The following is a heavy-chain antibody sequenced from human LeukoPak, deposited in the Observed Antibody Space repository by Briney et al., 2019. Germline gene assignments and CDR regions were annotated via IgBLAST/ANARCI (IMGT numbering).Heavy chain of an antibody. Sequence: SETLSLTCSVSGGSINSHYWSWIRQSPGKGLEWIGYVFDGGSTNYNPSLKSRVTMSLDTSRDQFSLRLSSVTAADTAIYYCASRPAGSTWYGVFDYWSQGTLVTVSS. CDR2: VFDGGST. CDR1: GGSINSHY. D-gene: IGHD6-13*01. J-gene: IGHJ4*02. CDR3: ASRPAGSTWYGVFDY. V-gene: IGHV4-59*11.